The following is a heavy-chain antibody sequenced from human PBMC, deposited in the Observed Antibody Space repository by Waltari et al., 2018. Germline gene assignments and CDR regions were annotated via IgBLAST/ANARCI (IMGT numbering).Heavy chain of an antibody. D-gene: IGHD1-26*01. Sequence: QVQLVQSGAEVKKPGASVEVSCTASGYRFTNYAMYWVRQAPGQGLEWMGWINAGNVNTKYSQKFQGRVTITRDASAITSHMELSSLTSEDTAVYYCARNGASITSPYFDYWGQGTLVTVSS. CDR3: ARNGASITSPYFDY. CDR1: GYRFTNYA. CDR2: INAGNVNT. V-gene: IGHV1-3*01. J-gene: IGHJ4*02.